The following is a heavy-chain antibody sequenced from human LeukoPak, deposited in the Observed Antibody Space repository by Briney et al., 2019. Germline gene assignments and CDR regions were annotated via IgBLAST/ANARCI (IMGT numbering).Heavy chain of an antibody. D-gene: IGHD3-22*01. V-gene: IGHV1-69*13. CDR2: IIPISRTA. J-gene: IGHJ6*02. CDR3: ARTTKIYHGSGYPHYYYYGMDI. Sequence: GASVTVSCTASAVTFNSYGISWVRQSPGQGLEWMGGIIPISRTAHYAQNVQGRVTITADESTSTVYMELRSLRSEDTAVFYCARTTKIYHGSGYPHYYYYGMDIWGPGTTVTVSS. CDR1: AVTFNSYG.